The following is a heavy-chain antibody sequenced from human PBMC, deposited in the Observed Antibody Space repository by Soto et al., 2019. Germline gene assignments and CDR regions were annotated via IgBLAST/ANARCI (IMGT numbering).Heavy chain of an antibody. CDR1: GGSISSYY. CDR3: AGEDYGDSTTQAAGMDV. D-gene: IGHD4-17*01. CDR2: IYYSGST. Sequence: SETLSLTCTVSGGSISSYYWSWIRQPPGKGLEWIGYIYYSGSTNYNPSLKSRVTISVDTSKNQFSLKLSSVTAADTAVYYCAGEDYGDSTTQAAGMDVWGQGTTVTVSS. J-gene: IGHJ6*02. V-gene: IGHV4-59*01.